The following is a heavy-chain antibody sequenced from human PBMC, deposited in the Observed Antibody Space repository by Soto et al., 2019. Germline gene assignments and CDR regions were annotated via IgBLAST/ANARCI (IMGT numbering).Heavy chain of an antibody. CDR1: GGSISSGGYS. CDR2: IYHSGST. CDR3: ARGGAYYDILTGSNWFDP. V-gene: IGHV4-30-2*01. J-gene: IGHJ5*02. D-gene: IGHD3-9*01. Sequence: TLSLTCAVSGGSISSGGYSWSWIRQPPGKGLEWIGYIYHSGSTYYNPSLKSRVTISVDRSKNQFSLKLSSVTAADTAVYYCARGGAYYDILTGSNWFDPWGQGTLVTVSS.